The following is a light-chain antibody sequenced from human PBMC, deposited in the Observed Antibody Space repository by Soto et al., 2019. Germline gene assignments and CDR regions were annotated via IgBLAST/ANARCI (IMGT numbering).Light chain of an antibody. CDR3: LSFDSSLSVV. Sequence: QSVLTQPPSVSGAPGQRVTISCTGSSSNIGAGYYVHWYQQLPGRAPKLIIYDNTNRPSGVPDRFSGSKSGTSASLAITGLQAEDEADYYCLSFDSSLSVVFGGGTQLTVL. CDR1: SSNIGAGYY. CDR2: DNT. V-gene: IGLV1-40*01. J-gene: IGLJ2*01.